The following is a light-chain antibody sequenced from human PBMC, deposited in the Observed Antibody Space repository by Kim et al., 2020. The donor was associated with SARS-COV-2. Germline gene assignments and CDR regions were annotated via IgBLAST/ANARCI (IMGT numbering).Light chain of an antibody. CDR2: GAS. J-gene: IGKJ2*01. V-gene: IGKV3-15*01. Sequence: VSPRERATLSCRASQSVSSNLAWYQQKPVQAPRLLIYGASTRATGIPARFSGSGSGTEFTLTISSLQSEDFAVYYCQQYNNWPPYTFGQGTKLEI. CDR1: QSVSSN. CDR3: QQYNNWPPYT.